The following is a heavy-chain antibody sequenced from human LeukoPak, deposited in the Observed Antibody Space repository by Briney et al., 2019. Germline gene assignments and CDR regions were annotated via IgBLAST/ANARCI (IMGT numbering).Heavy chain of an antibody. J-gene: IGHJ3*02. CDR2: IQPDGGVG. CDR1: GFIFGGYW. Sequence: GSLRLSCAASGFIFGGYWMSRVRLGPGKGLEWVASIQPDGGVGRYVDSVRGRFTISRDNVKSSVSLQMNSLRAEDTAVYYCARPQIYDSSGWDAFDIWGQGTMVTVSS. V-gene: IGHV3-7*01. D-gene: IGHD3-22*01. CDR3: ARPQIYDSSGWDAFDI.